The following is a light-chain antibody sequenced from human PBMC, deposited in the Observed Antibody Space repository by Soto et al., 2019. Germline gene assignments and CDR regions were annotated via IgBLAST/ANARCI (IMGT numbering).Light chain of an antibody. CDR1: QGIRRD. Sequence: DIQMTQSPSSLSASVGDRVTITCRVSQGIRRDLAWYQHKAGKAPKRLIYAASTLHTGDPSRFGGSRSGTAFTLTISRLQPEDFAYYYVLQYSNSSWTFRQGTKGEIK. J-gene: IGKJ1*01. CDR2: AAS. CDR3: LQYSNSSWT. V-gene: IGKV1-17*01.